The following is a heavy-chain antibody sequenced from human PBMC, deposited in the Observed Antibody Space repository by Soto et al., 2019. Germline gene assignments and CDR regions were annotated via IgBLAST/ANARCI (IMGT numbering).Heavy chain of an antibody. CDR1: GYSFTGYG. CDR2: ISAYNGNT. CDR3: AREDCITGTSGTGDGMDV. V-gene: IGHV1-18*04. J-gene: IGHJ6*02. Sequence: XSVKVSCKASGYSFTGYGISWVRQAPGQGLEWMGWISAYNGNTNYAQKLQGRVTMTTDTSTSTAYMELRSLRSDDTAVYYCAREDCITGTSGTGDGMDVWGQGTTVTVSS. D-gene: IGHD1-20*01.